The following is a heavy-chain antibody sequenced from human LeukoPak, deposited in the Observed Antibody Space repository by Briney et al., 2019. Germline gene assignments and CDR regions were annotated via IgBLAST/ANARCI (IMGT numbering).Heavy chain of an antibody. CDR1: GGSISSYY. J-gene: IGHJ4*02. V-gene: IGHV4-59*08. CDR3: ARSRSSWYYFDY. Sequence: SETLSLTCTVSGGSISSYYRSWIRQPPGKGLEWIGYIYYSGSTNYNPSLKSRVTISEDTSKNQFSLKLSSVTAADTAVYYCARSRSSWYYFDYWGQGTLVTVSS. CDR2: IYYSGST. D-gene: IGHD6-13*01.